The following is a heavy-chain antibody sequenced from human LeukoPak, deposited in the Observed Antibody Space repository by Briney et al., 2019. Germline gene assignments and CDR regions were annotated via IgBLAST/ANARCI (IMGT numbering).Heavy chain of an antibody. V-gene: IGHV3-23*01. Sequence: RGGSLRLSCGASGFTFANYATCWVRQARRRGVEWVLTIGGGANTYHADSVQGRFTISRDNSMNTLYLQMNSLRAEDTAVYYCAKGLGSSPATLYYCWGQGTLVTVSS. CDR3: AKGLGSSPATLYYC. J-gene: IGHJ4*02. CDR2: IGGGANT. CDR1: GFTFANYA. D-gene: IGHD3-10*01.